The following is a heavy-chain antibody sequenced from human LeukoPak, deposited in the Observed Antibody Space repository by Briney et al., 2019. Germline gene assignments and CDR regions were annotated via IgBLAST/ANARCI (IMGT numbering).Heavy chain of an antibody. CDR2: ISAYNGNT. J-gene: IGHJ4*02. CDR1: GYTFTSYG. D-gene: IGHD7-27*01. CDR3: ARAPRSWGFDY. Sequence: ASVRVSCKASGYTFTSYGISWVRQAPGQGLEWMGWISAYNGNTNYAQNLQGRVTMTRSASINTAYMELTNLRSEDTAVYYCARAPRSWGFDYWGQGTLVTVSS. V-gene: IGHV1-18*01.